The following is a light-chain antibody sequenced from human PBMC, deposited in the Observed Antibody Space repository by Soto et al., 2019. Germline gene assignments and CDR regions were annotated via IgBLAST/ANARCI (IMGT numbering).Light chain of an antibody. CDR1: SSVVGGYNY. CDR2: DVS. Sequence: QSVLTQPASVSGSPGQSITISCTGTSSVVGGYNYVSWYQQHPGKAPKLMIYDVSNRPSGVSNRFSGSKSGNTASLTIPGLQTEHEADYYCSSYTSSSTRVFGTGTKVTVL. J-gene: IGLJ1*01. CDR3: SSYTSSSTRV. V-gene: IGLV2-14*03.